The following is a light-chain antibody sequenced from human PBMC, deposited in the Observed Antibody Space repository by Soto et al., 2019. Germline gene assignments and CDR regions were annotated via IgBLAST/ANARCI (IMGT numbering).Light chain of an antibody. J-gene: IGKJ4*01. Sequence: EIVLTQSPATLSSFPGDRVTLSCRASQYINTRLAWYQHRPGQTPRLLIYDTSTRATGVPTRFSGSRSGAEITLTINSLQSEDFAVYYCQPYNNWPLTFGGGTKVDIK. CDR1: QYINTR. CDR2: DTS. V-gene: IGKV3-15*01. CDR3: QPYNNWPLT.